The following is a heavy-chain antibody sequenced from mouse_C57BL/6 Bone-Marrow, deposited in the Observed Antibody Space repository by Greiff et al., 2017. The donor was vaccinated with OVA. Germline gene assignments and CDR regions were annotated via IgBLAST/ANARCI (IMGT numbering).Heavy chain of an antibody. CDR2: IYPGDGDT. CDR1: GYAFSSSW. CDR3: ARWFYYWYFDV. D-gene: IGHD2-2*01. V-gene: IGHV1-82*01. Sequence: LQESGPELVKPGASVKISCKASGYAFSSSWMNWVKQRPGKGLEWIGRIYPGDGDTNYNGKFKGKATLTADKSSSTAYMQLSSLTSEDSAVYFCARWFYYWYFDVWGTGTTVTVSS. J-gene: IGHJ1*03.